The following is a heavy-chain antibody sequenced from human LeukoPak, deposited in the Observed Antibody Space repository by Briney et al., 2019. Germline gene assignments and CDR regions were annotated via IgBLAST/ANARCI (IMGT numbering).Heavy chain of an antibody. CDR2: LTGSGAST. J-gene: IGHJ4*02. CDR1: GFTFSTYG. V-gene: IGHV3-23*01. D-gene: IGHD2-21*02. CDR3: AKSHHVTAIDY. Sequence: PGGSLRLSCAASGFTFSTYGMSWVRQATGKGLEWVSGLTGSGASTYYADSVKGRFTISRDNSKNTLYLQMNSLRADDTAVYYCAKSHHVTAIDYWGQGTLVTVSS.